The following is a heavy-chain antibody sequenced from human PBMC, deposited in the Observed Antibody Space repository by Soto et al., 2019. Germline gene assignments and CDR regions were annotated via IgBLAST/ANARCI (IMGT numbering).Heavy chain of an antibody. CDR1: GGSISSSSYY. CDR2: IYYSGST. CDR3: ARLSFTMIVGMVGYYFDY. D-gene: IGHD3-22*01. V-gene: IGHV4-39*01. J-gene: IGHJ4*02. Sequence: SETLSLTCTVSGGSISSSSYYWGWIRQPPGKGLEWIGSIYYSGSTYSNPSLKSRVTISVDTSKNQFSLKLTSVDAADTAVYYCARLSFTMIVGMVGYYFDYWGQRTLVTVSS.